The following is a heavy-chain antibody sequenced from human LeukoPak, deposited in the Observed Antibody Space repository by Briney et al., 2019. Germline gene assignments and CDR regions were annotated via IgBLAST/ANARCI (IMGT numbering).Heavy chain of an antibody. D-gene: IGHD4-17*01. Sequence: PGGSLRLSCAASGFTFSSYGMSWVRQAPGKGLEWVSAISGSGGSTYYADSVKGRFTISRDNSKNTLYLQMNSLRAEDTAVYYCAKEGTDYGDYFYYFDYWGQGTLVTVSS. CDR3: AKEGTDYGDYFYYFDY. CDR1: GFTFSSYG. J-gene: IGHJ4*02. CDR2: ISGSGGST. V-gene: IGHV3-23*01.